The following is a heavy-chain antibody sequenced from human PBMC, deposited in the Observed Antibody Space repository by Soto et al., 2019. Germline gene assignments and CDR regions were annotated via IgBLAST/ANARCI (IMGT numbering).Heavy chain of an antibody. D-gene: IGHD1-26*01. CDR3: ARRYGGNFDY. J-gene: IGHJ4*02. Sequence: QVQLQESGPGLVKPSETLSLTCTVSGGSISSYYWSWIRQPPGKGLEWIGYIYYSGSTNYNPSLKRRVPMSVDTSKDQFSLKLSSVTAADTAVYFCARRYGGNFDYWGQGTLVTVSS. V-gene: IGHV4-59*01. CDR2: IYYSGST. CDR1: GGSISSYY.